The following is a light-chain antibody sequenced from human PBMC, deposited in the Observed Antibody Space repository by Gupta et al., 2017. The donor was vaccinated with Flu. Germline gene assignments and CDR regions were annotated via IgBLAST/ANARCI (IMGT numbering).Light chain of an antibody. CDR1: QSISNN. Sequence: PATLSVFPGERATLSCRASQSISNNLAWFQQRPGQAPRLLIYGTSTRGTTVPARFSGSGSGTEFTLTISSLQSEDFAIYYCQQYHNWPRTFGPGTKVEVK. J-gene: IGKJ1*01. CDR3: QQYHNWPRT. V-gene: IGKV3-15*01. CDR2: GTS.